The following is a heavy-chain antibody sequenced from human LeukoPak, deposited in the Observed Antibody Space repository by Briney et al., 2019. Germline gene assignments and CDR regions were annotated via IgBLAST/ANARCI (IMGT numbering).Heavy chain of an antibody. Sequence: PGGSLRLSCAASGFTFSSYWMSWVRQAPGKGVEWVSVIYSWCSTYYADSVKGRFTIYRDNSKNTLYFHMNSLRAEDTAVYYCARDRSTGISPNYYYYGMDVWGQGTTVTVSS. CDR3: ARDRSTGISPNYYYYGMDV. CDR2: IYSWCST. D-gene: IGHD6-13*01. J-gene: IGHJ6*02. V-gene: IGHV3-66*01. CDR1: GFTFSSYW.